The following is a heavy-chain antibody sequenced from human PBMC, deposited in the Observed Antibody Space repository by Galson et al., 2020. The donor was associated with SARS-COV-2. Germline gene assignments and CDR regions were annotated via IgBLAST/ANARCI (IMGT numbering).Heavy chain of an antibody. V-gene: IGHV3-74*01. Sequence: LSLTCAASGFTFSSYWMHWVRQAPGKGLVWVSRIYSEGSSTSYADSVKGRFTISGDNAKNTLYLQMNSLTAEDTAVYYCARGDMGNDYFDYWGQGTLVTVSS. CDR2: IYSEGSST. D-gene: IGHD7-27*01. CDR3: ARGDMGNDYFDY. J-gene: IGHJ4*02. CDR1: GFTFSSYW.